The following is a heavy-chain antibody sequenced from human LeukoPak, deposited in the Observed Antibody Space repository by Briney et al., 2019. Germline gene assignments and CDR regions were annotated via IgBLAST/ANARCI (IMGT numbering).Heavy chain of an antibody. CDR3: AREGARDDFVVVPAALDF. D-gene: IGHD2-2*01. V-gene: IGHV4-4*07. CDR2: IHRTGST. J-gene: IGHJ4*02. Sequence: PSETLFLTCTVSTGSIGSYYWTWIRQPAGKGLEWIGRIHRTGSTNYNPSLTSRVIMSVDTSKNQFSLRLTSLTAADTAVYYCAREGARDDFVVVPAALDFWGLGTLVTVSS. CDR1: TGSIGSYY.